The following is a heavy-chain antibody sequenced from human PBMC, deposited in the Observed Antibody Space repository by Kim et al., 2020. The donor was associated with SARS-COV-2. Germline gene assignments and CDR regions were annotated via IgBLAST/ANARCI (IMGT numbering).Heavy chain of an antibody. J-gene: IGHJ3*02. CDR1: GYRFSSHW. CDR3: ARLPRLAADLGIPFDM. Sequence: GESLKISCKGSGYRFSSHWIAWVRQKPGTGLEYMGIIYPGDSDTKYSPAFQGHVTIPRDKTINPAYLQWNSLKASDTAMYYCARLPRLAADLGIPFDMWGQGTTVTVSP. D-gene: IGHD2-15*01. CDR2: IYPGDSDT. V-gene: IGHV5-51*01.